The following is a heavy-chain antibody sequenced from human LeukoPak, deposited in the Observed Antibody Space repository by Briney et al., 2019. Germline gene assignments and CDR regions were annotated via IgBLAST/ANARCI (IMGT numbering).Heavy chain of an antibody. CDR2: ISGIGGST. CDR3: AKGDDILTGYYIWPGAPKY. D-gene: IGHD3-9*01. V-gene: IGHV3-23*01. Sequence: GGSLRLSCAASGFTFSSYAMSGVRQAPGKGLEWVSAISGIGGSTYYADSVKGRFTISRDNSKNTLCLQMNSLRAEDKAVYYCAKGDDILTGYYIWPGAPKYWGQGTLVTFSS. CDR1: GFTFSSYA. J-gene: IGHJ4*02.